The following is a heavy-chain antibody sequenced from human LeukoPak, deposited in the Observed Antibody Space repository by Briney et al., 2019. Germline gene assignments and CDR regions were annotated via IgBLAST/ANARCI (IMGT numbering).Heavy chain of an antibody. J-gene: IGHJ5*02. CDR3: ARAAGSGGRSWFDP. V-gene: IGHV4-4*07. D-gene: IGHD6-25*01. CDR2: IYTSGST. Sequence: SETLSLTCTVSGGSISSYYWSWIRQPAGKGLEWIGRIYTSGSTNYNPSLKSRVTMSVDTSKNQFSLKLSSETAADTAVYYCARAAGSGGRSWFDPWGQGTLVTVSS. CDR1: GGSISSYY.